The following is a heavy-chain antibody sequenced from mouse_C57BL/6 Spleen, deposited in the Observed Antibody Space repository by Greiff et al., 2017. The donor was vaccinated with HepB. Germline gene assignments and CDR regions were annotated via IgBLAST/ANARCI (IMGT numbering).Heavy chain of an antibody. CDR2: IWSGGST. V-gene: IGHV2-2*01. CDR1: GFSLTSYG. J-gene: IGHJ4*01. Sequence: QVQLKESGPGLVQPSQRLSITCTVSGFSLTSYGVHWVRQSPGKGLEWLGVIWSGGSTDYKAAFISRLSISKNNSNSQVFFKMNSLQADDTAIYYCARSGGSSFYAMDYWGQGTSVTVSS. CDR3: ARSGGSSFYAMDY. D-gene: IGHD1-1*01.